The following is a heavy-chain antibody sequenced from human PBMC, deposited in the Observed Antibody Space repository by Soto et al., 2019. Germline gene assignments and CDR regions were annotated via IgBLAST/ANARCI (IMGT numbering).Heavy chain of an antibody. Sequence: QLQLQESGPGLVKPSETLSLTCTVSGCSISSSSYYWGWIRQPPGKGLEWIGSIYYSGSTYYKPSLKSRVTISVDTSKNQFSLKLSSVTAADTAVYYCAAHCSSTSCSDYWGQGTLVTVSS. J-gene: IGHJ4*02. V-gene: IGHV4-39*01. D-gene: IGHD2-2*01. CDR1: GCSISSSSYY. CDR2: IYYSGST. CDR3: AAHCSSTSCSDY.